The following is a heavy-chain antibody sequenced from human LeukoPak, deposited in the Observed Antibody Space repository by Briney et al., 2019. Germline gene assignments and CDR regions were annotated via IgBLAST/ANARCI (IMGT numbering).Heavy chain of an antibody. CDR1: GFTFSTFA. V-gene: IGHV3-23*01. Sequence: GGSLRLSCAASGFTFSTFAMIWVRQPPGKGLEWVSSIFPSGGEIHYADSVRGRFTISRDNSKSTLSLQMNSLRAEDTAVYYCAKGRDFYYYYYMDVWGKGTTVTVSS. CDR2: IFPSGGEI. J-gene: IGHJ6*03. CDR3: AKGRDFYYYYYMDV.